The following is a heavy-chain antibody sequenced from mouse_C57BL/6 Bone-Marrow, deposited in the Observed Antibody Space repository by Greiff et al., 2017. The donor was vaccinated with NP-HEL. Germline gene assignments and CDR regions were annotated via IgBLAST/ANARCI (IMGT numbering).Heavy chain of an antibody. J-gene: IGHJ1*03. D-gene: IGHD1-1*01. CDR2: ISNGGGST. Sequence: EVQRVESGGGLVQPGGSLKLSCAASGFTFSDYYMYWVRQTPEKRLEWVAYISNGGGSTYYPDTVKGRFTISRDNAKNTLYLQMSRLKSEDTAMYYCARHRLYYGSSYWYFDVWGTGTTVTVSS. CDR3: ARHRLYYGSSYWYFDV. CDR1: GFTFSDYY. V-gene: IGHV5-12*01.